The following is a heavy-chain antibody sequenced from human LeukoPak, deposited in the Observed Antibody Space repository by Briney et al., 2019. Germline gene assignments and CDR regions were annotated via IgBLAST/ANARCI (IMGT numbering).Heavy chain of an antibody. CDR3: ARDRGGIAVAGTKVDY. J-gene: IGHJ4*02. D-gene: IGHD6-19*01. CDR2: ISSSSSYI. CDR1: GFTFSSYS. V-gene: IGHV3-21*01. Sequence: GGSLRLSCAASGFTFSSYSMNWVRQAPGEGLEWVSSISSSSSYIYYADSVKGRFTISRDNAKNSLYLQMNSLRAEDTAVYYCARDRGGIAVAGTKVDYWGQGTLVTVSS.